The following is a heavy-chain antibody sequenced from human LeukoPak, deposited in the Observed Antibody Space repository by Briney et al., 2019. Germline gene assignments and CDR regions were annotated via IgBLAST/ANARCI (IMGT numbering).Heavy chain of an antibody. Sequence: GASVKVSCKASGYTFTGYYMHWVRQAPGQGLEWMGWINPNSGDTNYAQKFQGRVTMTRDTSISTAYMELSRLRSDDTAVYYCARGITGTTVNYWGQGTLVTVSS. V-gene: IGHV1-2*02. CDR3: ARGITGTTVNY. CDR2: INPNSGDT. J-gene: IGHJ4*02. D-gene: IGHD1-7*01. CDR1: GYTFTGYY.